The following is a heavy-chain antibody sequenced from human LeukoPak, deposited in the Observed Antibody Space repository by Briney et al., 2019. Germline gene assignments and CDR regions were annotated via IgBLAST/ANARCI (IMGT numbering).Heavy chain of an antibody. CDR2: IKEEGRTT. D-gene: IGHD2-2*01. CDR3: ARDSPAGTSWRSEPTFDF. J-gene: IGHJ4*02. V-gene: IGHV3-7*04. Sequence: GGSLRLSCAASGFSFSSFWMSWVRQAPGKGLEWVADIKEEGRTTYYVDSGKGRFTISRDNAKNTLYLQMNSLRAEDTAVYYCARDSPAGTSWRSEPTFDFWGQGTLVTVTS. CDR1: GFSFSSFW.